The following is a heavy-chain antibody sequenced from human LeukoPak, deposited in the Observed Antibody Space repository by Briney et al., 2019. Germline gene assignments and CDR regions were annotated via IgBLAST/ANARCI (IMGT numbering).Heavy chain of an antibody. CDR2: ISYDGSNK. D-gene: IGHD3-22*01. V-gene: IGHV3-30-3*01. J-gene: IGHJ4*02. CDR3: ARVPYYDSSGYNDY. CDR1: GFTFSSYA. Sequence: GRSLRLSCAATGFTFSSYAMHWVRQAPGKGLEWVAVISYDGSNKYYADSVKGRFTISRDNSKNTLYLQMNSLRAEDTAVYYCARVPYYDSSGYNDYWGQGTLVTVSS.